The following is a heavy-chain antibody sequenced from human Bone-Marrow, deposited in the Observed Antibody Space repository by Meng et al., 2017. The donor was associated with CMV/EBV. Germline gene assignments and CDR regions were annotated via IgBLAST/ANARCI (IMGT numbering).Heavy chain of an antibody. CDR2: IKEDGSEK. Sequence: GESLKISCAASGFTFSSYWMSWVRQAPGEGLEWVANIKEDGSEKYYVDSVKGRFTISRDNAKNSLFLQMNSLRAEDTAVYYCARDARKSYYDFWSGYYNKHYYYYGMDVWGQGTTVTVSS. V-gene: IGHV3-7*01. CDR3: ARDARKSYYDFWSGYYNKHYYYYGMDV. J-gene: IGHJ6*02. CDR1: GFTFSSYW. D-gene: IGHD3-3*01.